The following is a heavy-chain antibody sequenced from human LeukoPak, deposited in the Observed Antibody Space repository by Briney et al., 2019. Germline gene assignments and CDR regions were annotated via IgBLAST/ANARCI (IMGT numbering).Heavy chain of an antibody. V-gene: IGHV4-59*01. CDR3: AGHMDYFDY. CDR2: IYYSGST. J-gene: IGHJ4*02. CDR1: GGSISSYY. Sequence: PSETLSLTCTVSGGSISSYYWSWIRQPPGKGLEWIGYIYYSGSTNYNPSLKSRVTISVDTSKNQFSLKLSSVAAADTAVYYCAGHMDYFDYWGQGTLVTVSS.